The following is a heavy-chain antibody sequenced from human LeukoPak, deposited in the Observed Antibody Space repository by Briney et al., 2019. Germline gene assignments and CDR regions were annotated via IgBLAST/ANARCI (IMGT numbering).Heavy chain of an antibody. J-gene: IGHJ5*02. D-gene: IGHD2-2*01. CDR3: VREAGHCSWTSCVKTNWFDP. CDR2: LSAGVT. V-gene: IGHV3-23*01. CDR1: GFTFSTFA. Sequence: PGGSLRLSCAASGFTFSTFAMRWVRQAPGMGLEWVSALSAGVTHYADSVRGRFSIFAADSENTVYLQMNSLRAEDTAVYYCVREAGHCSWTSCVKTNWFDPWGQGNLVTVSS.